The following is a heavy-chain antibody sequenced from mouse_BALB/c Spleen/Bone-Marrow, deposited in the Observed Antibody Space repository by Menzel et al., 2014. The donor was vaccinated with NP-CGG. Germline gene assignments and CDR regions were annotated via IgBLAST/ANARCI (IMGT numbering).Heavy chain of an antibody. CDR2: ILPGSGTT. CDR3: ARLITTGGFAY. J-gene: IGHJ3*01. Sequence: QVQLQQSGAELMKPGASVKISCKATGYTFSTYWIEWVKQRPGHGLEGIGEILPGSGTTNYNEKFKGKATFTADTSSNTACMQLSSLTSEDSAVYYCARLITTGGFAYWGQGTLVTVSA. V-gene: IGHV1-9*01. CDR1: GYTFSTYW. D-gene: IGHD2-4*01.